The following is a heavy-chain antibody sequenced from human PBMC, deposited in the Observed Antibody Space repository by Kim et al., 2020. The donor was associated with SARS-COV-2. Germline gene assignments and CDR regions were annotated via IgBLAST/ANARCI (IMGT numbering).Heavy chain of an antibody. CDR2: DRREN. J-gene: IGHJ4*02. CDR3: ARNRIDY. Sequence: DRRENNYYDHVKARFTVSRDNATNSLYLHMNSLRAEDAAVYSCARNRIDYWGQGTLVTVSS. V-gene: IGHV3-7*01.